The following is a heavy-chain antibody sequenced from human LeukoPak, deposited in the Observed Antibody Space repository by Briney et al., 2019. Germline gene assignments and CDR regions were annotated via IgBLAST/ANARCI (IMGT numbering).Heavy chain of an antibody. J-gene: IGHJ4*02. Sequence: SQTLSLTCTVSGGSISRGGFYWNWIRQPAGKALEWIGCIYTSGSTDYNPSLKSRVTISVDTSKNQFSLKLSSVTAADTAVYYCARINYDSWSGYSTGGFDYWGQGTLVTVSS. V-gene: IGHV4-61*02. CDR2: IYTSGST. CDR3: ARINYDSWSGYSTGGFDY. CDR1: GGSISRGGFY. D-gene: IGHD3-3*01.